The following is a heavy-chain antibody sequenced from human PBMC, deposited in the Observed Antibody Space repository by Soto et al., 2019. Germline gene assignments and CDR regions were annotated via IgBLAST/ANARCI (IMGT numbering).Heavy chain of an antibody. Sequence: PGGSLRLSCAASGFTFSSYAMSWVRQAPGKGLEWVSAISGSGGSTYYADSVRGRFTISRDNSKNTLYLQMNSLRAEDTAVYYCAGRDCGSTSCYRKNWFDPWGQGTLVTVSS. CDR2: ISGSGGST. D-gene: IGHD2-2*01. CDR3: AGRDCGSTSCYRKNWFDP. J-gene: IGHJ5*02. CDR1: GFTFSSYA. V-gene: IGHV3-23*01.